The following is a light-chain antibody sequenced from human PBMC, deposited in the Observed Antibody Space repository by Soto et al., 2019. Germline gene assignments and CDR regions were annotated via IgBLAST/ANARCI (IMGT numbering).Light chain of an antibody. Sequence: QSVLTQPFSASATPGQRVTISCSGSNSNIGSNTVDWYQHLPGTAPRLLIYSNNQRPSGVPDRFSGSKSGTSASLAISGLQSEDEADYYCAAWDDTLNDYVFGTGTKVTVL. V-gene: IGLV1-44*01. CDR1: NSNIGSNT. CDR3: AAWDDTLNDYV. J-gene: IGLJ1*01. CDR2: SNN.